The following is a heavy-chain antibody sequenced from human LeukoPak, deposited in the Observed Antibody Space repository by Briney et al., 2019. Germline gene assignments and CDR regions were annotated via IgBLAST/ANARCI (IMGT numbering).Heavy chain of an antibody. V-gene: IGHV3-7*01. CDR3: VRDGGTTGYDLLDY. CDR2: INQDGSEK. D-gene: IGHD5-12*01. J-gene: IGHJ4*02. CDR1: GFTFRSDW. Sequence: GGSLRLSCAASGFTFRSDWMSWARQAPGKGLEWVANINQDGSEKYHVDSVKGRFTISRDNAKNSVYLQMNSLTAEDTAVHYCVRDGGTTGYDLLDYWGQGTLLTVSS.